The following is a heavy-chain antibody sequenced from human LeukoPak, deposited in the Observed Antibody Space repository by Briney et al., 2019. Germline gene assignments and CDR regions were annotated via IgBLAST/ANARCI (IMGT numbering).Heavy chain of an antibody. CDR2: ISAHNGNT. Sequence: ASVKVTCKASGYTFTSYGISWVRQAPGQGLEWMGWISAHNGNTNYAQKLQGRVTMTTDTSTSTAYMELRSLRSDDTAVYYCARDKGPEGGYGTGGFDYWGQGTLVTVSS. CDR1: GYTFTSYG. J-gene: IGHJ4*02. D-gene: IGHD5-12*01. V-gene: IGHV1-18*01. CDR3: ARDKGPEGGYGTGGFDY.